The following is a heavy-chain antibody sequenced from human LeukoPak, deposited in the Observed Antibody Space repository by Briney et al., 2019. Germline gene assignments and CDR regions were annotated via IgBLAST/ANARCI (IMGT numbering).Heavy chain of an antibody. J-gene: IGHJ6*02. D-gene: IGHD2-2*01. Sequence: HPGGSLRLSCAASGFTFSSYDMHWVRQATGKGLEWVSAIGTAGDTYYPGSVKGRFTISRENAKNSLYLQMNSLRAGDTAVYYCARDKRPAPHSDYYGMDVWGQGTTVTVSS. CDR1: GFTFSSYD. CDR3: ARDKRPAPHSDYYGMDV. CDR2: IGTAGDT. V-gene: IGHV3-13*04.